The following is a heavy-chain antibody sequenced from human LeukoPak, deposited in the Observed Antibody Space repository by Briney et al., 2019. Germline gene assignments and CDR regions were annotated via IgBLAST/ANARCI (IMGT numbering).Heavy chain of an antibody. CDR3: ARDRVLWFGESREGFDY. CDR1: GFTFSNAW. J-gene: IGHJ4*02. V-gene: IGHV3-21*01. D-gene: IGHD3-10*01. Sequence: GGSLRLSCAASGFTFSNAWMNWVRQAPGKGLEWVSSISSSSSYIYYADSVKGRFTISRDNAKNSLYLQMNSLRAEDTAVYYCARDRVLWFGESREGFDYWGQGTLVTVSS. CDR2: ISSSSSYI.